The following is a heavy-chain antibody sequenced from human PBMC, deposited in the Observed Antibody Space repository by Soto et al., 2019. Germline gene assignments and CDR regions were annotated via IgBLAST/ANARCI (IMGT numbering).Heavy chain of an antibody. D-gene: IGHD6-13*01. V-gene: IGHV1-18*01. CDR1: GYTFTSYG. J-gene: IGHJ6*02. Sequence: QVQLVQSGAEVKKPGASVKVSCKASGYTFTSYGISWVRQAPGQGLEWMGWISAYNGNTNYAQKLQGRVTMTTNTSTSTANRELRSRRSDDTAVYYWARDYPLRKSGSWDWGYYGMDVWGQGTTVTVSS. CDR3: ARDYPLRKSGSWDWGYYGMDV. CDR2: ISAYNGNT.